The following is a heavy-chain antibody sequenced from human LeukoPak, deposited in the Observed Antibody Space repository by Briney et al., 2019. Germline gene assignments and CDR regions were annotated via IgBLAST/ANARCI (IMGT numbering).Heavy chain of an antibody. D-gene: IGHD3-10*01. J-gene: IGHJ4*02. V-gene: IGHV5-51*01. CDR1: GYSFTTCW. CDR2: IYPGDSDT. CDR3: SRLRGVRGDPVDY. Sequence: GESLKISCKGSGYSFTTCWIGWVRQMPGKGLEWMGIIYPGDSDTRYSPSFQGQVTISADKSISTAYLQWSSLKASDTAMYYCSRLRGVRGDPVDYWGQGTLVTVSS.